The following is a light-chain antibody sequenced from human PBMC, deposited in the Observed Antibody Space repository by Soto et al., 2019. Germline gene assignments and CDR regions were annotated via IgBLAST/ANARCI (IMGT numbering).Light chain of an antibody. CDR3: AAWDDSLNGHVL. J-gene: IGLJ2*01. Sequence: QSVLTQPPSASGAPGQRVVISCSGSSSNIGTNTVNWYQQFPGTAPKLLIYANNQRPSGGPDRFSGSKSGTSASLAISGLQSEDEAHYYCAAWDDSLNGHVLFGGGTKLTVL. CDR2: ANN. V-gene: IGLV1-44*01. CDR1: SSNIGTNT.